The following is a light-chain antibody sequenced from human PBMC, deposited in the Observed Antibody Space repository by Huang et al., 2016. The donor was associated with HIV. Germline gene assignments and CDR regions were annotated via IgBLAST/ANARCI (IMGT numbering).Light chain of an antibody. Sequence: DIQMTQSPSSLSASVGDRVTITCQATQSIDTYLHWYQKKSGEAPKLLIYGASDLETGVPSSFSGSGSGTDFTLTISRLQPEDIATYYCQQYYDLPYTFGQGTKLEIK. CDR2: GAS. CDR3: QQYYDLPYT. V-gene: IGKV1-33*01. J-gene: IGKJ2*01. CDR1: QSIDTY.